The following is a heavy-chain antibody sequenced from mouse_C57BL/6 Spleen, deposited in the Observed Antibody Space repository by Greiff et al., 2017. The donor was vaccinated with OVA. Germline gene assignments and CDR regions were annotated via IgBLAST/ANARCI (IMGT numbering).Heavy chain of an antibody. J-gene: IGHJ2*01. CDR1: GYTFTDYE. CDR3: RINYYGSRYDYFDY. V-gene: IGHV1-15*01. CDR2: IDPETGGT. Sequence: QVQLQQSGAELVRPGASVTLSCKASGYTFTDYEMHWVKQTPVHGLEWIGAIDPETGGTAYNQKFKGKAILTADNSSSTAYMELRSLTYEDTAVYSSRINYYGSRYDYFDYWGQGTTLTVSS. D-gene: IGHD1-1*01.